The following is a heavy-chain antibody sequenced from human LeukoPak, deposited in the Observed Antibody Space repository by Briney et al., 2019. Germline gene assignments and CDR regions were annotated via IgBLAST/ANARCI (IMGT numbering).Heavy chain of an antibody. CDR3: ARGPTYYDFWSGYCYDY. D-gene: IGHD3-3*01. J-gene: IGHJ4*02. V-gene: IGHV3-30*04. CDR1: GFTFSSYA. Sequence: PGGSLRLSCAASGFTFSSYAMHWVRQAPGKGLEWVAVISYDGSNKYYADSVKGRFTISRDNSKNTLYLQMNSLRAEDTAVYYCARGPTYYDFWSGYCYDYWGQGTLVTVSS. CDR2: ISYDGSNK.